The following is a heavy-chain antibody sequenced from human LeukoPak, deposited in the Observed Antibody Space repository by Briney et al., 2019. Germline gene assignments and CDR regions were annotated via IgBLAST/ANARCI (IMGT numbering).Heavy chain of an antibody. Sequence: PGGSLRLSCAAPGFTFSSYSMNWVRQAPGKGLEWVSSISSSSSYIYYADSVKGRFTISRDNAKNSLYLQMNSLRAEDTAVYYCAREYLGYCSSTSCSHFDYWGQGTLVTVSS. CDR1: GFTFSSYS. D-gene: IGHD2-2*01. CDR2: ISSSSSYI. V-gene: IGHV3-21*01. J-gene: IGHJ4*02. CDR3: AREYLGYCSSTSCSHFDY.